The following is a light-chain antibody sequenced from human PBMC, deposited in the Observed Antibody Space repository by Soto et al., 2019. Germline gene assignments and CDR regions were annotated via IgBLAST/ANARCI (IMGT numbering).Light chain of an antibody. J-gene: IGKJ5*01. Sequence: EIVLTQSPATLSLSPGERATLSCRASQSVSSYLAWYQQKPGQAPRLLIYDASNRATGSAARFSGSGSGTNFTLTISSPEPEDFAVYYCQHRSNWITFGQGTRLEIK. CDR2: DAS. V-gene: IGKV3-11*01. CDR3: QHRSNWIT. CDR1: QSVSSY.